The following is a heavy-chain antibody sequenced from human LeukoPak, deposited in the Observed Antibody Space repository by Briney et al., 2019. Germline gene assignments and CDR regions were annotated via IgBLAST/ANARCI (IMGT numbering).Heavy chain of an antibody. V-gene: IGHV3-30*03. CDR1: GFTFDDYG. J-gene: IGHJ3*02. CDR2: ISYDGSVK. D-gene: IGHD3-22*01. CDR3: VLNSGSYDIIGGQDAFDI. Sequence: GGSLRLSCAASGFTFDDYGMSWVRQAPGKGLEWVAVISYDGSVKYYGDSVKGRFSISRDNSKNTLYLQMNSLRAEDTAVYHCVLNSGSYDIIGGQDAFDIWGQGTMVTVSS.